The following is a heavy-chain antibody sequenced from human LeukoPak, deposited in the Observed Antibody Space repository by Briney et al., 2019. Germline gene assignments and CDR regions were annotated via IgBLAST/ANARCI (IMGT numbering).Heavy chain of an antibody. CDR2: INPSGGST. J-gene: IGHJ4*02. Sequence: ASVKVSCKASGYTFTSYYMHWVRQAPGQGLEWMGIINPSGGSTNYAQKFQGRVTITADESTSTAYMELSSLRSEDTAVYYCARDRELGHFDYWGQGTLVTVSS. CDR1: GYTFTSYY. D-gene: IGHD1-26*01. CDR3: ARDRELGHFDY. V-gene: IGHV1-46*01.